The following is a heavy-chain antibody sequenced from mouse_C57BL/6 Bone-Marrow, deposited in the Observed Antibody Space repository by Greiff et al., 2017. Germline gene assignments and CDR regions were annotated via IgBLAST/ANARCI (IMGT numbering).Heavy chain of an antibody. CDR2: IHPNSGST. CDR3: AREVLYYDPPFDY. CDR1: GYTFTSYW. Sequence: QVQLQQPGAELVKPGASVKLSCKASGYTFTSYWMHWVKQRPGQGLEWIGMIHPNSGSTNYNEKFKSKATLTVDKSSSTAYMQLSSLTSEDSAVYYCAREVLYYDPPFDYWGQSTTLTVSS. V-gene: IGHV1-64*01. D-gene: IGHD2-4*01. J-gene: IGHJ2*01.